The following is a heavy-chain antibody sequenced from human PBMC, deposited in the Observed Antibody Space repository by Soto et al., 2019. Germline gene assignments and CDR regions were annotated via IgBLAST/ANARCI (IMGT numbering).Heavy chain of an antibody. CDR2: ISYDGSNK. CDR3: AKAGIDGSGSYYNFMSQYYYYYYMDV. D-gene: IGHD3-10*01. V-gene: IGHV3-30*18. Sequence: QVQLVESGGGVVQPGRSLRLSCAASGFTFSSYGMHWVRQAPGKGLEWVAVISYDGSNKYYADSVKGRFTISRDNSKNPLYLQMNRLRAEDTAVYYCAKAGIDGSGSYYNFMSQYYYYYYMDVWGKGTTVTVSS. CDR1: GFTFSSYG. J-gene: IGHJ6*03.